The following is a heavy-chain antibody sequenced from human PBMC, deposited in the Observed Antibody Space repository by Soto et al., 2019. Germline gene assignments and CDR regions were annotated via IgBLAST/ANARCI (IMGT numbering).Heavy chain of an antibody. V-gene: IGHV4-30-2*01. CDR1: GGSISSGGYS. Sequence: QLQLQESGSGLVKPSQTLSLTCAVSGGSISSGGYSWSWIRQPPGKGLEWIGYIYHSGSAYYNPAPQRRLTQSVDRSKNQFSLKLSSVTAADTAVYYCARVPGPWGQGTLVTVSS. CDR3: ARVPGP. J-gene: IGHJ5*02. CDR2: IYHSGSA.